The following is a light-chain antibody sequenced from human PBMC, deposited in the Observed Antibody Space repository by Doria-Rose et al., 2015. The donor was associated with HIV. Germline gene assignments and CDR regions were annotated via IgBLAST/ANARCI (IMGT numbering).Light chain of an antibody. Sequence: VLTQSPSVSVAPGQTARITCGGNNIGSRHVQWYQQRPGQAPLLVVYDDDARPSGISGRFSGSNSGNTATLTISWVEAGDEADYYCQASDSGREWGVFGSGTKVTVL. V-gene: IGLV3-21*02. CDR2: DDD. CDR1: NIGSRH. J-gene: IGLJ1*01. CDR3: QASDSGREWGV.